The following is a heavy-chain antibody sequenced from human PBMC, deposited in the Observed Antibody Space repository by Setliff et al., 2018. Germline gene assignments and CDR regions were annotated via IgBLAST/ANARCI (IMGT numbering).Heavy chain of an antibody. J-gene: IGHJ4*02. CDR3: VRESRSTWYRRDF. CDR2: IYYTGST. D-gene: IGHD6-13*01. V-gene: IGHV4-39*07. Sequence: PSETLSLTCTVSGGSISSSSHYWGWIRQPPGKGLEWIGSIYYTGSTYYNPSLKSRVTMSVDTSKRQFSLKLGSATAADTAVYYCVRESRSTWYRRDFWGQGTLVTVSS. CDR1: GGSISSSSHY.